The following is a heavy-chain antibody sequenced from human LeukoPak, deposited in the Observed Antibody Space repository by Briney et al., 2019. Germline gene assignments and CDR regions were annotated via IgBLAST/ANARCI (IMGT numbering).Heavy chain of an antibody. CDR1: GYSSTSYW. V-gene: IGHV5-51*01. CDR2: IYPGDSDT. D-gene: IGHD2-2*01. J-gene: IGHJ4*02. CDR3: ARVDLYCSSTSCYSFDY. Sequence: GESLKISCKGSGYSSTSYWIGWVRQMPGKGLEWMGVIYPGDSDTRYSPSFQGQVTISGDKSISTVYLQWSSLKASDTAMYYCARVDLYCSSTSCYSFDYWGQGTLVTVSS.